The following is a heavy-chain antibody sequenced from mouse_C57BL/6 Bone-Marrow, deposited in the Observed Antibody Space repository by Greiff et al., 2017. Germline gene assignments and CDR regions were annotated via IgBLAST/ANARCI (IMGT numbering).Heavy chain of an antibody. D-gene: IGHD2-5*01. CDR1: GYTFTNYW. V-gene: IGHV1-55*01. Sequence: VKLQESGAELVKPGASVKLSCKASGYTFTNYWMHWVKQRPGQGLEWIGDIYPGSGSTNYNEKFKSKATLTVDTSSSTAYMQLSSLTSEDSAVYYCARGGIDSNYWYFDVWGTGTTVTVSS. CDR3: ARGGIDSNYWYFDV. J-gene: IGHJ1*03. CDR2: IYPGSGST.